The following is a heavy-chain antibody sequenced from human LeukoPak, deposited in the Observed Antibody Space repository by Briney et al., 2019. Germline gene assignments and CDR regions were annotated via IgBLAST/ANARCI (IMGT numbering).Heavy chain of an antibody. CDR3: ASFAAGYSSGWPFDY. D-gene: IGHD6-19*01. V-gene: IGHV4-59*05. Sequence: PSETLSLTCTVSGGSISSYYWSWIRQPPGKGLEWIGSVYYSGSTYYNPSLKSRVTISVDTSKNQFSLKLSSVTAADTAVYYCASFAAGYSSGWPFDYWGQGTLVTVSS. CDR1: GGSISSYY. J-gene: IGHJ4*02. CDR2: VYYSGST.